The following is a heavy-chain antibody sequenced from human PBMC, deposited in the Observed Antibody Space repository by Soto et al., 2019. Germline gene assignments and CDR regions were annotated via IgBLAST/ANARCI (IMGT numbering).Heavy chain of an antibody. Sequence: SETLSLTCTVSAASLSKYYWTWIRQPPGKGLEWIGYIYFNGNTKYNPSLEGRLTISIDTSKKEFSLKLTSVTAADAAVYYCASVTFGGIVLAHWGQGTLVTAPQ. J-gene: IGHJ4*02. CDR3: ASVTFGGIVLAH. V-gene: IGHV4-59*01. CDR1: AASLSKYY. CDR2: IYFNGNT. D-gene: IGHD3-16*01.